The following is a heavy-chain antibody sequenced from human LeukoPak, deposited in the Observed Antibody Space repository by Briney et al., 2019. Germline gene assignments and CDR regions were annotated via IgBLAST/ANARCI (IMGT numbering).Heavy chain of an antibody. CDR1: GYTLTELS. CDR3: ATASSGWYGYFDY. V-gene: IGHV1-24*01. CDR2: FDPEDGET. J-gene: IGHJ4*02. D-gene: IGHD6-19*01. Sequence: ASGKLSCKVSGYTLTELSMHWVRQAPGKGLEGMGGFDPEDGETIYAQKFQGRVTMTEDTSTDTAYMELSSLRSEDTAVYYCATASSGWYGYFDYWGQGTLVTVSS.